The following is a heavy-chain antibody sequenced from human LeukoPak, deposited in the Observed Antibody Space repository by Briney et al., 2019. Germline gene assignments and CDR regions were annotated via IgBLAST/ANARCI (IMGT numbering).Heavy chain of an antibody. J-gene: IGHJ6*03. CDR1: GGSFSGYY. Sequence: SETLSLTCAVYGGSFSGYYWSWIRQPPGKGLEWIGEISHSGSTNYNPSLKSRVTISVDTSKNQFSLKLSSVTAADTAVYYCARRRAYCSSTSCYLYYYYYMDVWGKGTTVTVSS. D-gene: IGHD2-2*01. CDR3: ARRRAYCSSTSCYLYYYYYMDV. V-gene: IGHV4-34*01. CDR2: ISHSGST.